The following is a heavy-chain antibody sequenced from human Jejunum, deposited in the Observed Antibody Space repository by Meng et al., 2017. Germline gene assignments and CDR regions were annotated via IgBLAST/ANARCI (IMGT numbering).Heavy chain of an antibody. Sequence: HVQLVQSGAEGKKPGASVKVSCKASGYTFTSFAITWVQQAPGQGLEWMGWINGDNGDTNNQQNFRGRLIMTTDTSTSTAYMELRSLRSDDTAVYYCARTLPHSSGDKRGLDYWGQGTLVTVSS. CDR1: GYTFTSFA. V-gene: IGHV1-18*01. CDR3: ARTLPHSSGDKRGLDY. D-gene: IGHD1-26*01. CDR2: INGDNGDT. J-gene: IGHJ4*02.